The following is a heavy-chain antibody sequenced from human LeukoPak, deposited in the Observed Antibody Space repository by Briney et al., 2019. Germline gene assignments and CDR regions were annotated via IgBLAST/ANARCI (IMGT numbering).Heavy chain of an antibody. V-gene: IGHV5-51*01. CDR1: GYSFTSYW. J-gene: IGHJ4*02. CDR3: ARRGSSSWYALGLGHFDY. D-gene: IGHD6-13*01. Sequence: GESLKISCKGSGYSFTSYWIGWVRQMPGKGLEWMGIIYPGDSDTRYSPSFQGQVTISADKSISTAYLQWSSLKASDTAMYYCARRGSSSWYALGLGHFDYWGQGTLVTVSS. CDR2: IYPGDSDT.